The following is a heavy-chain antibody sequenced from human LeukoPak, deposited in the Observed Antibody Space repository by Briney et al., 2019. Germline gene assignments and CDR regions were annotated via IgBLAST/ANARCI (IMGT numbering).Heavy chain of an antibody. CDR3: AKSKSSGTGITIVRGVNYYFDL. J-gene: IGHJ4*02. Sequence: GGSLRLSCAASGFAFRSFALGWVRQAPGKGLEWVSSISGSDVSTYYADSMKGRFTISRDKSKDTLFLQMSSLRVEDTAVYYCAKSKSSGTGITIVRGVNYYFDLWGQGTPITVSS. CDR2: ISGSDVST. V-gene: IGHV3-23*01. D-gene: IGHD3-10*01. CDR1: GFAFRSFA.